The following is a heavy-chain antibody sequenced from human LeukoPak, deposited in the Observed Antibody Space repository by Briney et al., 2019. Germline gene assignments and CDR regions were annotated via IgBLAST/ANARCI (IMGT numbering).Heavy chain of an antibody. CDR2: INPDGSTI. Sequence: QPGGSLRLSCAASGFTFSNYWVHWVRQAPGKGLVWVSRINPDGSTINYADSVKGRFTISRDNAKNTLYLQMNSLRAEDTAVYYCATAGNYRFDYWGQATLASVSS. D-gene: IGHD1-7*01. J-gene: IGHJ4*02. CDR3: ATAGNYRFDY. CDR1: GFTFSNYW. V-gene: IGHV3-74*01.